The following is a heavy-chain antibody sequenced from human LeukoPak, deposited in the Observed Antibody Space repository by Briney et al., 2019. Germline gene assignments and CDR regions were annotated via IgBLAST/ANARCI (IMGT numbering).Heavy chain of an antibody. CDR3: ARVRDYGDLKYFDY. CDR2: IDYSGNT. V-gene: IGHV4-39*07. Sequence: SETLSLTCSVSGDSSTNSIYYWGWIRQPPGRGLEWIGTIDYSGNTYYNPSLKSRATISADMSKNQFSLKLSSVTAADTAVYYCARVRDYGDLKYFDYWGQGTLVTVSS. D-gene: IGHD4-17*01. J-gene: IGHJ4*02. CDR1: GDSSTNSIYY.